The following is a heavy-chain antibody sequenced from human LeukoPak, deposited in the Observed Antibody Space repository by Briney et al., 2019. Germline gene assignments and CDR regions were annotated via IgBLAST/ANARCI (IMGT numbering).Heavy chain of an antibody. V-gene: IGHV3-23*01. CDR2: ISGSGGST. CDR1: GFTFSSYA. D-gene: IGHD3-3*01. J-gene: IGHJ3*02. Sequence: GGSLRLSCAASGFTFSSYAMSWVRQAPGKGLEWVSAISGSGGSTYYADSVKGRFTISRDNSKNTLYLQMNSLRAEDTAVCYCAKDRYTGAYYDFWSGQLDAFDIWGQGTMVTVSS. CDR3: AKDRYTGAYYDFWSGQLDAFDI.